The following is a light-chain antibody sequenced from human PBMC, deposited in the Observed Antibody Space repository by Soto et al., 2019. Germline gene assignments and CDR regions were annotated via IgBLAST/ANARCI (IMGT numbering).Light chain of an antibody. CDR2: AAS. Sequence: DIQLTQSPSFLSASVGDRVTITCRASQGISSSLAWYQQKPGKAPQLLIYAASTLQSGVPSRFSGSGSGTEFTLTISSLQPEDFATYYCQQLSSYPITFGQGTRLEIK. CDR3: QQLSSYPIT. J-gene: IGKJ5*01. CDR1: QGISSS. V-gene: IGKV1-9*01.